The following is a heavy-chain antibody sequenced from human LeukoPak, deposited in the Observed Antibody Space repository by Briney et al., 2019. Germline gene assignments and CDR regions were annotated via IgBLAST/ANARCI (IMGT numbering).Heavy chain of an antibody. D-gene: IGHD5-12*01. J-gene: IGHJ2*01. CDR2: ISSSGSTI. V-gene: IGHV3-48*03. CDR1: GFTFNNYE. CDR3: ARDRWLHRLYFDL. Sequence: PGGSLRLSCAASGFTFNNYEMNWVRQAPGKGLERVSYISSSGSTIYYADSVKGRFTISRDNAKNSLYLQMNSLRAEDTAVYYCARDRWLHRLYFDLWGRGTLVTVSS.